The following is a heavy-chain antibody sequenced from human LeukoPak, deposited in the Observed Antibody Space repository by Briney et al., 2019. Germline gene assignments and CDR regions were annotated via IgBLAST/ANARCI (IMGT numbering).Heavy chain of an antibody. V-gene: IGHV1-46*01. D-gene: IGHD6-13*01. Sequence: ASVKVSCKASGYTFSLYYLHWVRQAPGQGHEWMGMINPGDGSTTYRQKFQGRVTMTRDMSTSTVFMELSGLKFEDTAVYYCARDAGSSWHNWGQGTLVTVSS. CDR3: ARDAGSSWHN. CDR2: INPGDGST. J-gene: IGHJ4*02. CDR1: GYTFSLYY.